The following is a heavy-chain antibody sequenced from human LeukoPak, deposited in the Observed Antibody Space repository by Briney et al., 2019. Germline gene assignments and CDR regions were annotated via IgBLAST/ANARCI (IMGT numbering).Heavy chain of an antibody. CDR2: ISSSSSYI. CDR1: GFTFSDYY. Sequence: GGSLRLSCAAAGFTFSDYYMSWIRQAPGKGLEWVSSISSSSSYIYYADSVKGRFTISRDNAKNSLYLQMNSLRAEDTAVYYCARDGTYCSSTSCNYYYMDVWGKGTTVTVSS. V-gene: IGHV3-11*06. J-gene: IGHJ6*03. CDR3: ARDGTYCSSTSCNYYYMDV. D-gene: IGHD2-2*01.